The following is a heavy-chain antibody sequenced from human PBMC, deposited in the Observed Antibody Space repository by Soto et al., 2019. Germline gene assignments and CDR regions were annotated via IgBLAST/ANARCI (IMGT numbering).Heavy chain of an antibody. J-gene: IGHJ6*03. CDR1: GGTFSSYT. CDR2: IIPILGIA. CDR3: ERDIRGGVPYYYYMDV. D-gene: IGHD3-10*01. V-gene: IGHV1-69*08. Sequence: QVQLVQSGAEVKKPGSSVKVSCKASGGTFSSYTISWVRQAPGQGLEWMGRIIPILGIANYAQKFQGRVTITADKTTSTAYMELSSVRSEDTAVYYCERDIRGGVPYYYYMDVWGKGTTVTVSS.